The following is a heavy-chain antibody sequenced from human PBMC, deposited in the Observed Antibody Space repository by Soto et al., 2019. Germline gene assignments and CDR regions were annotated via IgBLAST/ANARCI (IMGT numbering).Heavy chain of an antibody. Sequence: GGSLRLSCAASGLTFRNYAMTWVRQAPGKGLEWVSTISGWGDDTFYADSVKGRFTVSRDNSMSTVSLHVSSLRAEDTAMYYCAKGGHFSPFDYWGLGTPVTVSS. CDR3: AKGGHFSPFDY. D-gene: IGHD2-15*01. J-gene: IGHJ4*02. CDR2: ISGWGDDT. CDR1: GLTFRNYA. V-gene: IGHV3-23*01.